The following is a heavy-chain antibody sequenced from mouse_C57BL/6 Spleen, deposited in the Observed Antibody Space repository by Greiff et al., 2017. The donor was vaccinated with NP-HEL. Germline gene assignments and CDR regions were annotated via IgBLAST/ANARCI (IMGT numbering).Heavy chain of an antibody. V-gene: IGHV10-3*01. D-gene: IGHD1-1*01. J-gene: IGHJ1*03. Sequence: GGGLVQPKGSLTLSCAASGFTFNTYAMHWVRQAPGKGLEWVARIRSKSSNYATYYADSVKDRFTISRDDSQSMLYLQMNNLKTEDTAMYYCVREGDYGSSYWYFDVWGTGTTVTVSS. CDR2: IRSKSSNYAT. CDR3: VREGDYGSSYWYFDV. CDR1: GFTFNTYA.